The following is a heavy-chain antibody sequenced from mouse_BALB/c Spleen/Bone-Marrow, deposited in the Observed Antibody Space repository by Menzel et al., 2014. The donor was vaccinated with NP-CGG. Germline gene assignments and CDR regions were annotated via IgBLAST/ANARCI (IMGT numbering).Heavy chain of an antibody. CDR2: IDPSDSET. D-gene: IGHD2-3*01. CDR3: ARALGDGYYYAMDY. Sequence: VQLQQSGAELVKPGAPVKLSCKASGYTFTSYWMNWVKQRPGRGLEWIGRIDPSDSETHYNQKFKDKATLTVDKSSSTAYIKVSSLTSEDSAVYHCARALGDGYYYAMDYWGQGTSVTVSS. CDR1: GYTFTSYW. J-gene: IGHJ4*01. V-gene: IGHV1-69*02.